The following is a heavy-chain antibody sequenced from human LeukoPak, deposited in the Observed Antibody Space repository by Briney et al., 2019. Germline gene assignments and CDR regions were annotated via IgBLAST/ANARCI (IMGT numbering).Heavy chain of an antibody. D-gene: IGHD3-22*01. CDR3: SRIPTYDYDSSGYPFDY. CDR2: ISAYNGNT. V-gene: IGHV1-18*01. J-gene: IGHJ4*02. Sequence: ASVKVSCKASGYTFTSYGISWVRQAPGQGLEWMGWISAYNGNTNYAQKLQGRVTMTTDTSTSTAYMELRSLRSDDTAVYYCSRIPTYDYDSSGYPFDYWGQGTLVTVSS. CDR1: GYTFTSYG.